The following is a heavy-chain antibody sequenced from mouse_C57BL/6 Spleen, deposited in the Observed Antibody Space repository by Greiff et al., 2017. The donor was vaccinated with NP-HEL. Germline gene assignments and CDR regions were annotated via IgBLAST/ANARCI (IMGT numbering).Heavy chain of an antibody. D-gene: IGHD4-1*01. CDR1: GYTFTSYW. Sequence: QVQLQQPGAELVKPGASVKLSCKASGYTFTSYWMHWVKQRPGRGLEWIGRIDPKSGGTKYNEKFKSKATLTVDKHSSTAYMQLSSRTSEDSAVYYCARWDDYWGQGTTLTVSS. CDR2: IDPKSGGT. J-gene: IGHJ2*01. V-gene: IGHV1-72*01. CDR3: ARWDDY.